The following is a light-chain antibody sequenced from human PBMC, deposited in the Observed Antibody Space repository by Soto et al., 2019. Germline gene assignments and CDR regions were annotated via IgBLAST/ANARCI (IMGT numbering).Light chain of an antibody. J-gene: IGKJ1*01. V-gene: IGKV1-5*01. CDR1: QSISNW. Sequence: DIQMTQSPSTLSASVGDSVTITCRASQSISNWLAWYQVKPGKAPKVLNYEASTLQRGVPSRFSGTGSGTEFTLTISSLQPDDFATYYCQQWTFGQGTKVGVK. CDR2: EAS. CDR3: QQWT.